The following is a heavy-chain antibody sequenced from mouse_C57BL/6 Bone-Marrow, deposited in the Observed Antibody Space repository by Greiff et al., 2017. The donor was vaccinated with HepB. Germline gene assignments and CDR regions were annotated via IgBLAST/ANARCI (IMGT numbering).Heavy chain of an antibody. J-gene: IGHJ3*01. Sequence: QVQLQQPGAELVKPGASVKLSCKASGYTFTSYWMHWVKQRPGQGLEWIGMIHPNSGSTNYNEKFKSKATLTVDKSSRTAYMQLSSLTSEDSAVYYCAGYYGSSYGWFAYWGQGTLVTVSA. CDR3: AGYYGSSYGWFAY. D-gene: IGHD1-1*01. CDR1: GYTFTSYW. CDR2: IHPNSGST. V-gene: IGHV1-64*01.